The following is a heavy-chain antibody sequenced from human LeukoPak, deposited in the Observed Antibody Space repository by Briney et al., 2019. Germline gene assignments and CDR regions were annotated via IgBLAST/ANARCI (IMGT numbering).Heavy chain of an antibody. CDR1: GYTFTSYF. Sequence: GASVKVSCKASGYTFTSYFMHWVRQAPGQGLEWMGIINPSGGSTSYAQKFQGRVTMTRDTSTSTVYMELSSLRSEDTAVYYCARDPYDSSGSYLERYGMDVWGQGTTVIVSS. D-gene: IGHD3-22*01. V-gene: IGHV1-46*01. J-gene: IGHJ6*02. CDR2: INPSGGST. CDR3: ARDPYDSSGSYLERYGMDV.